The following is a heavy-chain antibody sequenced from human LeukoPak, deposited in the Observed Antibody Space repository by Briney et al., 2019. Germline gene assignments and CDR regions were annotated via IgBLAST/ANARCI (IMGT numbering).Heavy chain of an antibody. J-gene: IGHJ4*02. CDR3: ARELFGSGSCPDG. D-gene: IGHD3-10*01. Sequence: GGSLRLSFSASGFTFSYYAITWVRQAPGRGLEGVALIWSDGSNKYYAESVKGRITISRDNSKNTVYLQMNSLRAEDTAVYYCARELFGSGSCPDGWGQGTLVTVSS. V-gene: IGHV3-33*01. CDR2: IWSDGSNK. CDR1: GFTFSYYA.